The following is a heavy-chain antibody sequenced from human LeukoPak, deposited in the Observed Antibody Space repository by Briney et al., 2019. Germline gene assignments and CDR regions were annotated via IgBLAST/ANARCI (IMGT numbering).Heavy chain of an antibody. CDR1: GFAFSSYA. D-gene: IGHD6-19*01. CDR3: VRDWPGADSMGGDY. Sequence: GESLRLSCAASGFAFSSYAMSWVRQAPGKGLEWVANIKPDGSEKNFVDSVKGRFTISRDNAKNSLYLQMNSLRVDDTAVYYCVRDWPGADSMGGDYWGQGTLVTVSS. CDR2: IKPDGSEK. J-gene: IGHJ4*02. V-gene: IGHV3-7*04.